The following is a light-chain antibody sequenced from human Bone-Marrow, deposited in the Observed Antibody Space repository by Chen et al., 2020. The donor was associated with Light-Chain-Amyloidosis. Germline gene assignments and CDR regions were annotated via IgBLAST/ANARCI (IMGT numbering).Light chain of an antibody. V-gene: IGLV3-25*03. CDR1: DLPTKY. J-gene: IGLJ2*01. CDR2: RDT. CDR3: QSADSSGTYEVI. Sequence: SFDLTHPPPVSVPPGRTARRTCSGDDLPTKYAYWYQQKPGQAPVLVIHRDTERPSGISERFSGSSSGTTATLTISGVQAEDEADYHCQSADSSGTYEVIFGGGTKLTVL.